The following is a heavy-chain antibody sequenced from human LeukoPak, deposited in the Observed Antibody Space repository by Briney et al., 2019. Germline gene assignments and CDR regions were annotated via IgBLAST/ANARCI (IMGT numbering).Heavy chain of an antibody. J-gene: IGHJ4*02. V-gene: IGHV1-69*02. CDR3: ARAPVIVGATIFDY. D-gene: IGHD1-26*01. Sequence: SVKVSCKASGGTFSSYTIIWVRQAPGQGLEWMGRIIPILGIANYAQKFQGRVTITADKSTSTAYMELSSLRSEDTAVYYCARAPVIVGATIFDYWGQGTLVTVSS. CDR2: IIPILGIA. CDR1: GGTFSSYT.